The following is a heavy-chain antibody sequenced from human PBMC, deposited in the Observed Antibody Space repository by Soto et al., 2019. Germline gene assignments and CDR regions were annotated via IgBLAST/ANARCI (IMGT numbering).Heavy chain of an antibody. Sequence: SETLSLTCTVSGGSISSYYWSWFRQPPGKGLEWIGYTYYSGSPNYSPSLESRGTISEDTSKNQLSLKLISVTAAATAIYYCAGGRDDYYGWYFDLWGRGTLVTVSS. D-gene: IGHD1-26*01. V-gene: IGHV4-59*01. CDR1: GGSISSYY. CDR2: TYYSGSP. J-gene: IGHJ2*01. CDR3: AGGRDDYYGWYFDL.